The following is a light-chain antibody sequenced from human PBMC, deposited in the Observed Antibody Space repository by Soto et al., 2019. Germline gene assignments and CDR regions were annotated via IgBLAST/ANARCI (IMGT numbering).Light chain of an antibody. J-gene: IGLJ1*01. CDR2: EVT. V-gene: IGLV2-14*01. CDR1: SSDIGGYYY. CDR3: SSYSISTAYL. Sequence: QSVLTQPASVSGSPGQSITISCTGTSSDIGGYYYVSWYQLHPGKAPKLIVFEVTNRPSGVSYRFSGSKSGNTASLTISGLQADDEADYFCSSYSISTAYLFGTGTKVTVL.